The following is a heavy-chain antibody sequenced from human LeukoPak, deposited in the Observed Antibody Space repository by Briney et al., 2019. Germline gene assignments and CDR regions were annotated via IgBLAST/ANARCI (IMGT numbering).Heavy chain of an antibody. CDR1: GGSFNGYY. CDR3: ARGLDSSGSDFDY. V-gene: IGHV4-34*01. Sequence: PSETLSLTRAVYGGSFNGYYWSWIRQPPGKGLEWIGEINHSGSTNYNPSLKSRVTISVDTSKNQFSLKLSSVTAADTAVYYCARGLDSSGSDFDYWGQGTLITVSS. J-gene: IGHJ4*02. CDR2: INHSGST. D-gene: IGHD3-22*01.